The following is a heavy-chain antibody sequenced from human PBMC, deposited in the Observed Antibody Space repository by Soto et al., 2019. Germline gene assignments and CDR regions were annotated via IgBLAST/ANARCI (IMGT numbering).Heavy chain of an antibody. CDR1: DGPVSGGAYY. CDR3: SRDVDFGEEDV. V-gene: IGHV4-61*08. D-gene: IGHD4-17*01. CDR2: IYFSGRT. J-gene: IGHJ6*02. Sequence: SGTPSLTCTVPDGPVSGGAYYWNWIRQPPGKGLEWIGYIYFSGRTNYNPSLKSRVTISIDTSKNQFSLKLTSATAADTAVYYCSRDVDFGEEDVWGQGTTVT.